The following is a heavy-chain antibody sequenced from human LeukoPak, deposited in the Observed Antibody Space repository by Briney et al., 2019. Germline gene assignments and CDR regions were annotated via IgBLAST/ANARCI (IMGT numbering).Heavy chain of an antibody. Sequence: ASVKVPCKASGYTFTSFGINWVRQAPGQGLEWMGRIIPILGIANYAQKFQGRVTITADKSTSTAYMELSSLRSEDTAVYFCAREDSSNWYFSFDYWGQGTLVTVSS. CDR2: IIPILGIA. V-gene: IGHV1-69*04. D-gene: IGHD6-13*01. CDR3: AREDSSNWYFSFDY. J-gene: IGHJ4*02. CDR1: GYTFTSFG.